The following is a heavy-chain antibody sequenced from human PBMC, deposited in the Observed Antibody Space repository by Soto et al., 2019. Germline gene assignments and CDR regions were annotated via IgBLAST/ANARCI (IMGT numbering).Heavy chain of an antibody. CDR2: IYPGDSDT. CDR1: GYSFTSYW. V-gene: IGHV5-51*01. J-gene: IGHJ4*02. Sequence: PGESLKISCKGSGYSFTSYWIGWVRQMPGKGLEWMGIIYPGDSDTRYSPSFQGQVTISADKSISTAYLQWSSLKASDTAMYYCARNHESYCSGGSCYFYYWGQGTLVTVSS. CDR3: ARNHESYCSGGSCYFYY. D-gene: IGHD2-15*01.